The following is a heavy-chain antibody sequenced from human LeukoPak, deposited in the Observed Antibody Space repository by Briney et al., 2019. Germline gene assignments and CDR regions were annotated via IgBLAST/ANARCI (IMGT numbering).Heavy chain of an antibody. V-gene: IGHV4-59*01. D-gene: IGHD4-17*01. J-gene: IGHJ6*03. Sequence: SETLSLTCTLSGGSISSYYWSWIRQPPGKGLEWIGYIYYSGSTNYNPSLKSRVTISVDTSKNQFSLKLSSVTAADTAVYYCARVSHYGDYVDYYYYYMDVWGKGTTVTVSS. CDR2: IYYSGST. CDR1: GGSISSYY. CDR3: ARVSHYGDYVDYYYYYMDV.